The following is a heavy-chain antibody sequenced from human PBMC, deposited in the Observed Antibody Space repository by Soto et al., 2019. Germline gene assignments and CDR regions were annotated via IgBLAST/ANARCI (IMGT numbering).Heavy chain of an antibody. CDR2: VKPNSGGT. D-gene: IGHD3-16*01. CDR3: ASYFVGDDLTVPPGEFGRL. CDR1: GHTFSGYY. J-gene: IGHJ4*02. V-gene: IGHV1-2*02. Sequence: QEQLVQSGADIKKPGASVKVSCKASGHTFSGYYVHRVREAPGQGLEWMGWVKPNSGGTHYAQKFQGRVSMTRDTSLSAVYMELRRLRPDDMAVYFCASYFVGDDLTVPPGEFGRLWGQGTLVTVSS.